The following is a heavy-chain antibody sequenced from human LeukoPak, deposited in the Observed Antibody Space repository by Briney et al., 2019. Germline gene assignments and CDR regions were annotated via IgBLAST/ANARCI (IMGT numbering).Heavy chain of an antibody. Sequence: GGSLRLSCAASGFTFSSYEMNWVRQAPGKGLEWVSYISSSGSTMYYADSVKGRFTISRDNAKNSLYLQMNSLRAEDTAVYYCAKDGSRTQLRVYWYFDLWGRGTLVTVSS. CDR2: ISSSGSTM. J-gene: IGHJ2*01. V-gene: IGHV3-48*03. CDR1: GFTFSSYE. CDR3: AKDGSRTQLRVYWYFDL. D-gene: IGHD5-18*01.